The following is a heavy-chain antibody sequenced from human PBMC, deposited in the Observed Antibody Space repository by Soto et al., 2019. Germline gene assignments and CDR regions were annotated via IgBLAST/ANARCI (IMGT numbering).Heavy chain of an antibody. D-gene: IGHD2-15*01. CDR1: GFTFSTHA. V-gene: IGHV3-23*01. CDR2: VAYSGVST. Sequence: PGGSLRLSCVASGFTFSTHAMSWVRQAPGKGLEWVATVAYSGVSTYYADFVKGRFTVSKDNSKNTLSLQMSSLRDEDTAVYYCSKGAYSYGPIYYFDSLGQGTLVTVSS. CDR3: SKGAYSYGPIYYFDS. J-gene: IGHJ4*02.